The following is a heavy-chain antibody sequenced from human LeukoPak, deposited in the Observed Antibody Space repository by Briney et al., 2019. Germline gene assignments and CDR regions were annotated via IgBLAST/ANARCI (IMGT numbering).Heavy chain of an antibody. D-gene: IGHD3-10*01. CDR3: ARAVGSDYPYYFDY. V-gene: IGHV4-4*07. Sequence: SETLSLTCTVSGGSISSYYWSWVRQPAGKGLDYIGRIYTTGSTNYSPSLKSRVTMSVDTSKNQFSLKLSSVTAADTAVYYCARAVGSDYPYYFDYWGQGTLVTVSS. CDR1: GGSISSYY. CDR2: IYTTGST. J-gene: IGHJ4*02.